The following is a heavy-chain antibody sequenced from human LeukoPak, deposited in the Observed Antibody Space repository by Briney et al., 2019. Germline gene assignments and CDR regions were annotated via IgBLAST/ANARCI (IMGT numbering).Heavy chain of an antibody. V-gene: IGHV3-30-3*01. CDR1: GFTFSSYA. CDR2: ISYDGSNK. CDR3: ARDTREGWYFDL. Sequence: GGSLRLSCAASGFTFSSYAMHWVRQAPGKGLEWVAVISYDGSNKYYADSVKGRFTISRDNSKNTLYLQMNSLRAEDTAVYYCARDTREGWYFDLWGRGTLVTVSS. J-gene: IGHJ2*01.